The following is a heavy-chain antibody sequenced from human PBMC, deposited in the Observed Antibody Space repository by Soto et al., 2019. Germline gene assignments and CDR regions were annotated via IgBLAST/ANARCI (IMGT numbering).Heavy chain of an antibody. CDR2: VFHSATT. V-gene: IGHV4-59*01. J-gene: IGHJ5*02. D-gene: IGHD6-19*01. Sequence: QVQLQESCPGLVKPSETLTLPCTGSGDSFSDYCWNLSRQVPWTGLEWIGLVFHSATTSYNPSLKTRVAISEDTSKKQFSLRMTSVSAADTAIYYCARGHYSIGWPMDPWGQGILVTVSS. CDR1: GDSFSDYC. CDR3: ARGHYSIGWPMDP.